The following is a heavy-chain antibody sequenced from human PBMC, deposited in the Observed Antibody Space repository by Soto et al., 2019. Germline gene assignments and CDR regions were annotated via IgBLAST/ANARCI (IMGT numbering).Heavy chain of an antibody. D-gene: IGHD4-4*01. V-gene: IGHV1-69*13. CDR2: IKPISDIT. Sequence: EASVKVSCKASGDTFGGFTINWVRQAPGQGLEWMGGIKPISDITNYAQRFQGRVTFTADASTSTVYLELSSLRSEDTAMYYCARDPSTINKLIGVWFDPWGQGTLVTVSS. CDR1: GDTFGGFT. J-gene: IGHJ5*02. CDR3: ARDPSTINKLIGVWFDP.